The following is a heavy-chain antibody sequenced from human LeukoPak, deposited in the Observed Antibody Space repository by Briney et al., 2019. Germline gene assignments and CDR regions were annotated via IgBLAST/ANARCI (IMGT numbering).Heavy chain of an antibody. D-gene: IGHD4-17*01. CDR1: GFSFNNYA. J-gene: IGHJ4*02. CDR2: IKSKTDGGTT. V-gene: IGHV3-15*01. Sequence: GGSLRLSCAASGFSFNNYAMTWVRQAPGKGLEWVGRIKSKTDGGTTDYAAPVKGRFTISRDDSKNTLYLQMNSLKTEDTAVYYCTVKLRYKVYWGQGTLVTVSS. CDR3: TVKLRYKVY.